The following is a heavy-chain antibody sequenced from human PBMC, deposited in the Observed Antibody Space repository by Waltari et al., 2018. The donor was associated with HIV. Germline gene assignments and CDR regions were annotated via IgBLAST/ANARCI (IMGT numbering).Heavy chain of an antibody. J-gene: IGHJ5*02. CDR3: ARTYCSSTSCYGGANWFDP. CDR2: IYTSGST. Sequence: QVQLQESGPGLVKPSQTLSLTCTVSGGSISSGSYYWSWIQQPAGKGLEWIGRIYTSGSTNYNPSLKSRVTISVATSKNQFSLKLSSVTAADTAVYYCARTYCSSTSCYGGANWFDPWGQGTLVTVSS. V-gene: IGHV4-61*02. D-gene: IGHD2-2*01. CDR1: GGSISSGSYY.